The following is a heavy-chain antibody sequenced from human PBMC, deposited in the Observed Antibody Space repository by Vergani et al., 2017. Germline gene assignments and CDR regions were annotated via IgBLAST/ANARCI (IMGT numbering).Heavy chain of an antibody. D-gene: IGHD5-12*01. CDR2: FDPEDGET. CDR3: ATPRLRFSYYYYYGMDV. Sequence: QVQLVQSGAEVKKPGSSVKVSCKASGGTFSRYAISWVQQAPGQGLEWMGGFDPEDGETIYAQKFQGRVTMTEDTSTDTAYMELSSLRSEDTAVYYCATPRLRFSYYYYYGMDVWGQGTTVTVSS. V-gene: IGHV1-24*01. J-gene: IGHJ6*02. CDR1: GGTFSRYA.